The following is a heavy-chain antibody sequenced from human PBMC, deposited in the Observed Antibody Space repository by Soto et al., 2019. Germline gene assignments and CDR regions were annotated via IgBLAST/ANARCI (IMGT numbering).Heavy chain of an antibody. CDR2: IYPGNSNT. Sequence: GESLKISCEGSGYRFTSYWIGWVRQMPGKGLEWMGIIYPGNSNTRYSTSFQGQVTISVDKSISTAFLQWSSLKASDTAMYYCARQREYSYDTSGYFYSDYWGQGTLVTVSS. CDR3: ARQREYSYDTSGYFYSDY. D-gene: IGHD3-22*01. V-gene: IGHV5-51*01. CDR1: GYRFTSYW. J-gene: IGHJ4*02.